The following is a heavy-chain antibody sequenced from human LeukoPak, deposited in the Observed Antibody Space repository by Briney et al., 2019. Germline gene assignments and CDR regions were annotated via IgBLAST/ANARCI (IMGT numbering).Heavy chain of an antibody. CDR1: GYTFTDYY. CDR3: AVGGSYNCNQNWFDP. J-gene: IGHJ5*02. V-gene: IGHV1-2*02. Sequence: EASVKVSCKASGYTFTDYYVHWVRLVPGQGLEWMGWINPNSGGTNYAQKFQGRVTMTRDTSISTAYMELSRLRSDDTAVYYCAVGGSYNCNQNWFDPWGQGTLVTVSS. CDR2: INPNSGGT. D-gene: IGHD1-20*01.